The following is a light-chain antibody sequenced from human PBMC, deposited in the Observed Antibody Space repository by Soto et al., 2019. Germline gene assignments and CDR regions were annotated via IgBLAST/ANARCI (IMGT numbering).Light chain of an antibody. CDR1: QGISSY. Sequence: DIQLTQSPSFLSASVGDRVTITCRASQGISSYLAWYQQKPGKAPKLLIYAASTLQSGVPSRFSGCGSGTEFTLTISSLQPEDFATYSCQQLNSYPITFGQGTRLEIK. CDR2: AAS. J-gene: IGKJ5*01. CDR3: QQLNSYPIT. V-gene: IGKV1-9*01.